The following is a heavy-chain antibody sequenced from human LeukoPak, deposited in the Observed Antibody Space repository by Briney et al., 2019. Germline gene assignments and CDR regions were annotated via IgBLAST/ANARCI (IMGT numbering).Heavy chain of an antibody. Sequence: PSETLSLTCTVSGYSISSGYYWGWIRQPPGKGLEWIGSIYHSGSTYYNPSLKSRVTISVDTSKNQFSLKLSSVTAADTAVYYCAREAEVGALDYWGQGTLVTVSS. CDR1: GYSISSGYY. V-gene: IGHV4-38-2*02. CDR3: AREAEVGALDY. CDR2: IYHSGST. D-gene: IGHD1-26*01. J-gene: IGHJ4*02.